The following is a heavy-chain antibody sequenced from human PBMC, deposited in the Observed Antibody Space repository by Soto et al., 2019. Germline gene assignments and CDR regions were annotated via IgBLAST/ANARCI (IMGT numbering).Heavy chain of an antibody. CDR1: GGSFSGYY. Sequence: SETRSLTCAVNGGSFSGYYWSWIRQPPGKGLEWIGEINHSGTTNYNPSLKSRVTISVDTSKNQFSLKLTSVTAADAAVYYCAGLRELWPGAYYYYYGMDVWGQGTTVTVSS. CDR2: INHSGTT. J-gene: IGHJ6*02. D-gene: IGHD1-26*01. V-gene: IGHV4-34*01. CDR3: AGLRELWPGAYYYYYGMDV.